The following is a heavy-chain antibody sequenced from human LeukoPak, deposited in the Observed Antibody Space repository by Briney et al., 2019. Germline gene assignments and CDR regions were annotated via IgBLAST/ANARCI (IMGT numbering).Heavy chain of an antibody. CDR3: ARGASSSSWFDP. CDR1: GGSISSSSYY. Sequence: PSETLSLTCTVSGGSISSSSYYWGWIRQPPGKGLEWIGSIYYSGSTYYNPSLKSRVTISVDTSKNQFSLKLSSVTAADTAVYYCARGASSSSWFDPWGQGTLVTVSS. CDR2: IYYSGST. V-gene: IGHV4-39*01. D-gene: IGHD6-13*01. J-gene: IGHJ5*02.